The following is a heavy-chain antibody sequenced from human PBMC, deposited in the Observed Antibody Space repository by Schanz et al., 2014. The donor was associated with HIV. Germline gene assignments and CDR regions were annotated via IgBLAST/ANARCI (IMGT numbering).Heavy chain of an antibody. CDR3: ARDAARYFDWSYYFDF. J-gene: IGHJ4*02. D-gene: IGHD3-9*01. CDR2: MNNDVSSR. Sequence: EVQLLESGGGLVQPGGSLRLSCAASGFSFSDYWMHWVRQVPGKGLLWVSRMNNDVSSRLYADSVKGRFTISRDNANNSLYLQMNSLRAEDTAVYYCARDAARYFDWSYYFDFWGQGTLVTVSS. CDR1: GFSFSDYW. V-gene: IGHV3-74*01.